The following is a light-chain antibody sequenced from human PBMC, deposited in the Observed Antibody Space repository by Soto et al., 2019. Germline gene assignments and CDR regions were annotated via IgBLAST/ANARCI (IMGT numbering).Light chain of an antibody. V-gene: IGKV3-20*01. Sequence: ELVLTRYPGTLSLSPDDTDTLSCIPSQTITSTFLAWYQQKPGQAPRLFIYTVSTRATGIPDRFRGSGSGTNVTLTISRLETEDFAVYYCQQYGSSPGTFGQGTKVDIK. J-gene: IGKJ1*01. CDR2: TVS. CDR3: QQYGSSPGT. CDR1: QTITSTF.